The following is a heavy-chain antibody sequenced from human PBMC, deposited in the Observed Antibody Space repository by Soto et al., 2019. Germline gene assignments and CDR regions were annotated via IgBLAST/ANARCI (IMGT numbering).Heavy chain of an antibody. CDR1: GGSISNYY. CDR3: ARGGSSGWLNWFDP. Sequence: SETLSLTCIVSGGSISNYYWSWIRQPPGKGLEWIGYISYSGTTNYNPSLKSRVTISVDTSKDQFSLKLGPVTAADTAVYYCARGGSSGWLNWFDPWGQGTLVTVSS. V-gene: IGHV4-59*01. J-gene: IGHJ5*02. CDR2: ISYSGTT. D-gene: IGHD6-19*01.